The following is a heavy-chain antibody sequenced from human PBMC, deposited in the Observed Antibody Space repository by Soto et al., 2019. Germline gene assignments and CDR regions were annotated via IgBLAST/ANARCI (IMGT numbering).Heavy chain of an antibody. J-gene: IGHJ5*02. D-gene: IGHD5-18*01. CDR3: ARDWTRRGYSYDWFDP. V-gene: IGHV1-69*13. CDR2: IIPIFGTA. CDR1: GGTFSSYA. Sequence: SVKVSCKASGGTFSSYAISWVRQAPGQGLEWMGGIIPIFGTANYAQKFQGRVTITADESTSTAYMELSSLRSEDTAVYYCARDWTRRGYSYDWFDPWGQGTLVTVSS.